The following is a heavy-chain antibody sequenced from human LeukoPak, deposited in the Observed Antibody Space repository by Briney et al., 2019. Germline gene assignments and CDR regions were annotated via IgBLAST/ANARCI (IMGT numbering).Heavy chain of an antibody. J-gene: IGHJ4*02. CDR3: ATRNYYFDTSSPPYFDY. V-gene: IGHV4-39*01. CDR2: VYYSGTT. CDR1: GGSISGSPYY. Sequence: PSETLSLTCTVSGGSISGSPYYNAWIRQPPGKGLEWIGSVYYSGTTYFNPSLKSRVTIFVDTSKNQFSLKLSSVTAADTALYYCATRNYYFDTSSPPYFDYWGQGILVTVSS. D-gene: IGHD3-22*01.